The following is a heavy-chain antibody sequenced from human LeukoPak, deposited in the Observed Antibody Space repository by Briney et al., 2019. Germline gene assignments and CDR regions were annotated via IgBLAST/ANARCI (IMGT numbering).Heavy chain of an antibody. CDR3: ARGLDVLRYFDWLPHHQFDY. CDR2: ISASGSAT. J-gene: IGHJ4*02. D-gene: IGHD3-9*01. Sequence: PGGSLRLSCAASGFIFSNYGMNWVRQAPGKGLEWAAAISASGSATSYADSVRGRFTISRDNSKSTTYLQMNSLRAEDTAVFYCARGLDVLRYFDWLPHHQFDYWGQGTLVTVSS. CDR1: GFIFSNYG. V-gene: IGHV3-23*01.